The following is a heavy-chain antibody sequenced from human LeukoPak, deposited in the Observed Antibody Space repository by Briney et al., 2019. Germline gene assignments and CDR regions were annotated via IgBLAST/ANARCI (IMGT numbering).Heavy chain of an antibody. Sequence: ASVKVSCKASGYTFTGYYMHWVRQAPGQGLGWMGWINPNSGGTNYAQKFQGRVTMTRDTSISTAYMELSRLRSDDTAVYYCATYYDSSGYYYVSWGQGTLVTVSS. J-gene: IGHJ4*02. D-gene: IGHD3-22*01. V-gene: IGHV1-2*02. CDR1: GYTFTGYY. CDR2: INPNSGGT. CDR3: ATYYDSSGYYYVS.